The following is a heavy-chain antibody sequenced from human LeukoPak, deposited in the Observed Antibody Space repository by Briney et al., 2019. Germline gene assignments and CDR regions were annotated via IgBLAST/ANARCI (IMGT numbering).Heavy chain of an antibody. J-gene: IGHJ4*02. V-gene: IGHV3-23*01. CDR1: GFTFSSYA. Sequence: GGSLRLSCAASGFTFSSYAMSWVRQAPGKGLEWVSAISGSGGSTYYADSVKGRFTISRDNSKNTLYLQMNSLRAEDKAVYYCAKDRYSSSWYFDYWGQGTLVTVSS. CDR2: ISGSGGST. CDR3: AKDRYSSSWYFDY. D-gene: IGHD6-13*01.